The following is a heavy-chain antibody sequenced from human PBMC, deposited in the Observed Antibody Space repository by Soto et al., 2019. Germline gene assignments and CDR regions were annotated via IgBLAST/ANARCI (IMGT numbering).Heavy chain of an antibody. CDR1: GYSFSNYW. CDR3: ARRDYYDILTNYYSFAF. D-gene: IGHD3-9*01. J-gene: IGHJ4*02. Sequence: EVQLVQSGAEVKKPGESLKISCKGSGYSFSNYWIVWVRQKPGKGLEWMGLIYPGDSDTRYSPSFQGQVTISADKSISTAYLQWTTLKASDTAMYYCARRDYYDILTNYYSFAFWGQGTLVTVSS. V-gene: IGHV5-51*03. CDR2: IYPGDSDT.